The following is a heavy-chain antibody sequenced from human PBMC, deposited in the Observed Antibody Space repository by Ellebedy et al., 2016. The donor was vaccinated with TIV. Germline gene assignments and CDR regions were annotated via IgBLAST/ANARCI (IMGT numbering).Heavy chain of an antibody. CDR3: VKDRGDIIRDFDY. Sequence: GGSLRLSCSASGFTFSHYAMHWVRQAPGKGLEYVSAINNNGGNTYYADSMKGRFTISRDSSKNTLYLQMSSLRTEDTAMYYCVKDRGDIIRDFDYWGQGTLVTVSS. J-gene: IGHJ4*02. D-gene: IGHD2-21*02. V-gene: IGHV3-64D*06. CDR2: INNNGGNT. CDR1: GFTFSHYA.